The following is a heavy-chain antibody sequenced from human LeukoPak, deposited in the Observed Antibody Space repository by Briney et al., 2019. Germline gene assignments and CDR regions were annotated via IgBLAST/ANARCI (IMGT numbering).Heavy chain of an antibody. CDR3: ARGRIAKTVVVHGFSYGMDV. J-gene: IGHJ6*02. D-gene: IGHD3-22*01. V-gene: IGHV4-34*01. Sequence: SETLSLTCTVYGGSFTDYFWTWIRQSPGKGLEWIGEINDYTGDTNYNPSLNSRVSISLEKSKNQFSLELRSVTAADTAVYYCARGRIAKTVVVHGFSYGMDVWGQGTTVTVSS. CDR2: INDYTGDT. CDR1: GGSFTDYF.